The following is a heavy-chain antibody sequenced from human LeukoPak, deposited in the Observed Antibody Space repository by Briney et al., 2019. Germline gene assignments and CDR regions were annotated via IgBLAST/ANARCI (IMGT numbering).Heavy chain of an antibody. Sequence: SVKVSCKASGGTFSSYAISWVRQAPGQGLEWMGGIIPIFGTTNYAQKFQDRVTITADKSTSTAYMELSSLRSEDTAVYYCARVVGLTGYSSSWYSGYYYYMDVWGKGTTVIVSS. J-gene: IGHJ6*03. V-gene: IGHV1-69*06. CDR3: ARVVGLTGYSSSWYSGYYYYMDV. CDR1: GGTFSSYA. D-gene: IGHD6-13*01. CDR2: IIPIFGTT.